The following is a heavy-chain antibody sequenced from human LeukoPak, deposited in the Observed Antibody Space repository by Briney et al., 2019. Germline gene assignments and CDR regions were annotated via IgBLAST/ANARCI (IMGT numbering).Heavy chain of an antibody. Sequence: GGSLRLSCAASGFTFSSYTMNWVRQAPGKGLEWVSSISSSSSYIYHADSVEGRFTISRDNSKNTLYLQMSSLRAEDTAVYYCAKDRSQRLYDSSGYFYDYWGQGTLATVSS. D-gene: IGHD3-22*01. V-gene: IGHV3-21*04. CDR1: GFTFSSYT. CDR3: AKDRSQRLYDSSGYFYDY. J-gene: IGHJ4*02. CDR2: ISSSSSYI.